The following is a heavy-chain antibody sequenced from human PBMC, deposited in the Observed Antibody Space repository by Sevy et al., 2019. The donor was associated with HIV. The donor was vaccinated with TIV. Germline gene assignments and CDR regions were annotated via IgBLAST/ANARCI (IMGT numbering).Heavy chain of an antibody. D-gene: IGHD6-6*01. V-gene: IGHV4-38-2*02. Sequence: SETLSLTCTVSDDSISSGYYWGWIRQPPGKGLEWIGSIYHTGSTYCNPSLKSRVIISVDTSKNQFSLKLSSVTAADTAVYYCARRTIAARPRDYWGQGTLVTVSS. J-gene: IGHJ4*02. CDR3: ARRTIAARPRDY. CDR2: IYHTGST. CDR1: DDSISSGYY.